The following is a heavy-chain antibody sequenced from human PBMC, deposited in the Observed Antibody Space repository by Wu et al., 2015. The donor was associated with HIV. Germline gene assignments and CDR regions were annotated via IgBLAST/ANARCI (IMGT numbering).Heavy chain of an antibody. Sequence: QVQLVQSGAEVKKPGASVKVSCKTSGYSFTAYYMHWVRQAPGQGLQWMGRINPNTGGADSAQEFQGRVTLTRDTSISTAYLDLTWLRLDDTAVYYCAAGIQAGGANYWGQGTLVTVXS. CDR1: GYSFTAYY. J-gene: IGHJ4*02. CDR3: AAGIQAGGANY. D-gene: IGHD5-18*01. V-gene: IGHV1-2*02. CDR2: INPNTGGA.